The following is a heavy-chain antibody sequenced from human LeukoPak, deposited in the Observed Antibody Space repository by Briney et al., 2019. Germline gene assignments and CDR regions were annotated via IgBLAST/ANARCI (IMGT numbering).Heavy chain of an antibody. V-gene: IGHV5-51*01. CDR1: GDSFTSYW. J-gene: IGHJ4*02. CDR3: ARRYCSGGSCFDS. D-gene: IGHD2-15*01. Sequence: RGESLKISCKGSGDSFTSYWIGWVRQMPGKGLEWMGIIYPGASDSRYSPSFQGQVTISADKSISTAYLQWSSLKASDTAMYYCARRYCSGGSCFDSWGRGTLVTVSS. CDR2: IYPGASDS.